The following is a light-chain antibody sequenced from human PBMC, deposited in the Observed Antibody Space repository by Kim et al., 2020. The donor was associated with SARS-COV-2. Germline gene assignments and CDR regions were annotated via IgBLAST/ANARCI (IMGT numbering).Light chain of an antibody. Sequence: ASVGDRVTITCPATQDISNYLAWYQQRPGKAPRLLIHSASTLQSGIPSRFRGSGSGTEFTLTLSSLQPEDFATYYCHQLSSHPFTFGGGTKVDIK. J-gene: IGKJ4*01. CDR2: SAS. V-gene: IGKV1-9*01. CDR1: QDISNY. CDR3: HQLSSHPFT.